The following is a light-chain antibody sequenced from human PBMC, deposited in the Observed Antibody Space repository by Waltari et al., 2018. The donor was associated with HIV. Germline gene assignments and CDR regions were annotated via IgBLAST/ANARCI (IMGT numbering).Light chain of an antibody. CDR2: SNN. CDR3: AAWDDSLSGSVI. J-gene: IGLJ2*01. Sequence: QSVLTQPPSASGTPGQRVTIPCSGSFSNIGSNTVNWYQQLPGTAPKLLIYSNNQRPSRVPDRFFGSKSGTSASLAISGLQSEDEADYYCAAWDDSLSGSVIFGGGTKLTVL. V-gene: IGLV1-44*01. CDR1: FSNIGSNT.